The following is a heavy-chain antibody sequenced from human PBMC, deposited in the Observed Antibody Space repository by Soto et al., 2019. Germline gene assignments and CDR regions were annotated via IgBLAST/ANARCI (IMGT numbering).Heavy chain of an antibody. V-gene: IGHV3-23*01. CDR2: LSGSGVST. Sequence: PGGSLRLSCPASGFTFNNYAMNWVRQAPGKGLEWVSALSGSGVSTYYADSVKARFTISRDNSKNTVYLQMNSLRAEDTAVYYCAKEERAYASGSYYNWGQETLVTVSS. J-gene: IGHJ4*02. CDR3: AKEERAYASGSYYN. D-gene: IGHD3-10*01. CDR1: GFTFNNYA.